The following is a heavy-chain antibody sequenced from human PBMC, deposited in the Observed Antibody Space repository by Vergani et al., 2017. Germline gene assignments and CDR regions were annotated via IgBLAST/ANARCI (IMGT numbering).Heavy chain of an antibody. CDR2: IYYTGTT. CDR1: GVSIGSNSYY. V-gene: IGHV4-39*01. Sequence: QLQLQESGPGLVKPSEPLSLTCTVSGVSIGSNSYYWGWIRQPPGKGLEWIGTIYYTGTTYYNEAHKSRLTISVDTSKNQFSLNLTSVTAADAAVYYCTRHGRSGWAGYFQHWGQGTLVTASS. CDR3: TRHGRSGWAGYFQH. D-gene: IGHD6-19*01. J-gene: IGHJ1*01.